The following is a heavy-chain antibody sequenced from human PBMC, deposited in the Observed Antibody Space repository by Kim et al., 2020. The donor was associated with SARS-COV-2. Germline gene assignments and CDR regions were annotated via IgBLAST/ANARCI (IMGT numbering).Heavy chain of an antibody. D-gene: IGHD3-10*01. V-gene: IGHV3-30*02. J-gene: IGHJ4*02. Sequence: GRFTISRHNARNTVYLQMNSLEPDDTAVYYCAKSHQIFFFGESRLFDSWGQGTLVTVSS. CDR3: AKSHQIFFFGESRLFDS.